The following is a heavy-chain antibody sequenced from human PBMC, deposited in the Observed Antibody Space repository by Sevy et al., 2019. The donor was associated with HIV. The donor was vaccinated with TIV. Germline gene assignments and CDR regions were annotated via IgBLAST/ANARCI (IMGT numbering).Heavy chain of an antibody. Sequence: GGSLRLSCAASGFTFSSYSMNWVRQAPGKGLEWVSYISSSSSTIYYADSVKGRFTISRDNAKNSLYLQMNSLRAEDTAVYYCARFQINWGYYYGMDVWGQGTTVTVSS. V-gene: IGHV3-48*01. D-gene: IGHD7-27*01. CDR2: ISSSSSTI. J-gene: IGHJ6*02. CDR3: ARFQINWGYYYGMDV. CDR1: GFTFSSYS.